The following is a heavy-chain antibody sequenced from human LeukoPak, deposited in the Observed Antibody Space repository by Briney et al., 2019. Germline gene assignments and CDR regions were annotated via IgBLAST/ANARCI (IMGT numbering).Heavy chain of an antibody. CDR3: ATEGYSSGWYRGNPFDY. Sequence: SETLSLTRTVSGGSLSSSSYYWGWIRQPPGKGLEWIGCIYYSGSTYYHPSLKSRVTIPVDTSKHQFSLKLSSVTAADTAVYYCATEGYSSGWYRGNPFDYWGQGTLVTGS. J-gene: IGHJ4*03. V-gene: IGHV4-39*01. D-gene: IGHD6-19*01. CDR2: IYYSGST. CDR1: GGSLSSSSYY.